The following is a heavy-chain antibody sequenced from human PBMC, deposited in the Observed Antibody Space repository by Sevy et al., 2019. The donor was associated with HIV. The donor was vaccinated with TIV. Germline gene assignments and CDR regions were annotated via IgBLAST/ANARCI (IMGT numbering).Heavy chain of an antibody. CDR1: GFTFSSYA. J-gene: IGHJ4*02. D-gene: IGHD3-9*01. CDR2: ISGSGGST. Sequence: QLGGSLRLSCAASGFTFSSYAMSWVRQAPGKGLEWVSAISGSGGSTYYADSVKGRFTISRDNSKNTLYLQMNSLRAEDTAVYYCAKDAHYDILTGYYVFDYWVQGTLVTVSS. CDR3: AKDAHYDILTGYYVFDY. V-gene: IGHV3-23*01.